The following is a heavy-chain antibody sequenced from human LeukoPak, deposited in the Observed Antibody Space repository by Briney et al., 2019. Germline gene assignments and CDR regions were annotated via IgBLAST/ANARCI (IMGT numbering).Heavy chain of an antibody. CDR1: ASTFTGYY. J-gene: IGHJ4*02. CDR3: ARDRASVAGYFDY. D-gene: IGHD6-19*01. V-gene: IGHV1-2*02. Sequence: GASVTVSCKASASTFTGYYMHWVREAPGQGLEWMGWINPNSGATDYAQNFQGRVTLTRDTSISTAYMELSRLRSDDTAVYYCARDRASVAGYFDYWGQGTLVTVSS. CDR2: INPNSGAT.